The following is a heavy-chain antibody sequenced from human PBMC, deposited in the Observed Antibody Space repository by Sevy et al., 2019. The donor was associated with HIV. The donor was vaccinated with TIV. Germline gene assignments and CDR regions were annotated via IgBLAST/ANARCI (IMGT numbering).Heavy chain of an antibody. CDR1: GFTFSSYA. CDR3: AREYYDYVWGSYRYYDYGMDV. Sequence: GGSLRLSCAASGFTFSSYAMHWVRQAPGKGLEWVAVISYDGSNKYYADSVKGRFTISRDNSKNTLYLQMNSLRAEDTAVYYCAREYYDYVWGSYRYYDYGMDVWGQGTTVTVSS. V-gene: IGHV3-30-3*01. D-gene: IGHD3-16*02. J-gene: IGHJ6*02. CDR2: ISYDGSNK.